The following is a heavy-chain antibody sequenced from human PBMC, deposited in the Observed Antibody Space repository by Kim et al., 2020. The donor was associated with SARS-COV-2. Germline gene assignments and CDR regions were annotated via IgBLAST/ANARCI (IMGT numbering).Heavy chain of an antibody. CDR2: IYYSGST. Sequence: SETLSLTCTVSGGSISSGGYYWSWIRQHPGKGLEWIGYIYYSGSTYYNPSLKSRVTISVDTSKNQFSLKLSSVTAADTAVYYCARDTRIAAAGTQNWFDPWGQGTLVTVSS. D-gene: IGHD6-13*01. J-gene: IGHJ5*02. V-gene: IGHV4-31*03. CDR1: GGSISSGGYY. CDR3: ARDTRIAAAGTQNWFDP.